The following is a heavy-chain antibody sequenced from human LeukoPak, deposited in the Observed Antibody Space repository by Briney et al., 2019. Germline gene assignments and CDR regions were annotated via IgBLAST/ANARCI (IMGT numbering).Heavy chain of an antibody. Sequence: PSETLSLTCTVSGGSISSGGYYWSWIRQHPGKGLEWIGYIYYSGSTYYNPSLKSRVTISVDTSKNQFSLKLSSVTAADTAVYYCASFPREAGWLQFPDGFDYWGQGTLVTVSS. CDR2: IYYSGST. CDR1: GGSISSGGYY. CDR3: ASFPREAGWLQFPDGFDY. V-gene: IGHV4-31*03. J-gene: IGHJ4*02. D-gene: IGHD5-24*01.